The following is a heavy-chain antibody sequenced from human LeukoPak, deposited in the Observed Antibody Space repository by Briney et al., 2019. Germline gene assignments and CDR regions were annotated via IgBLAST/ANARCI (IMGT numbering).Heavy chain of an antibody. V-gene: IGHV3-21*01. Sequence: GGSLRLSCAASGFTFSSYSMNWVRQAPGKGLEWVSSISSSSSYIYYADSVKGRFTISRGNAKNSLYLQMNSLRAEDTAVYYCARDPRIYCTNGICRDDYFDNWGQGALVTVSS. D-gene: IGHD2-8*01. J-gene: IGHJ4*02. CDR3: ARDPRIYCTNGICRDDYFDN. CDR1: GFTFSSYS. CDR2: ISSSSSYI.